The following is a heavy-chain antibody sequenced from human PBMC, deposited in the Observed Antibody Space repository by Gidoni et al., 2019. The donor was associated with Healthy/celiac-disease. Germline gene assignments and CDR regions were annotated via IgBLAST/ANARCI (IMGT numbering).Heavy chain of an antibody. CDR3: ASNMWFGESTNWFDP. CDR1: GGTVSSYA. V-gene: IGHV1-69*01. J-gene: IGHJ5*02. Sequence: QVQRVQSGAEVKKPGSAVKVSCKESGGTVSSYAISWVRQAPGQGLEWMGGIIPIFGTATYAQKFQGRVTITADESTSTAYMELSSLRSEDTAVYYCASNMWFGESTNWFDPWGQGTLVTVSS. CDR2: IIPIFGTA. D-gene: IGHD3-10*01.